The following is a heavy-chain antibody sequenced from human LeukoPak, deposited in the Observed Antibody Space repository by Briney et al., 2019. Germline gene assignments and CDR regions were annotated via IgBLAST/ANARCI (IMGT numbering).Heavy chain of an antibody. CDR3: STDSGDDFWSGYFYYKEG. CDR1: GFTFSDAW. Sequence: GGSLRLSCAASGFTFSDAWMSWVRQAPGKGLEWVGRIKSKTDGGTTDYAAPVKGRFTISRDDSKNTLYLQMNSLKTEDTAVYYCSTDSGDDFWSGYFYYKEGWGKGTTVTVSS. V-gene: IGHV3-15*01. J-gene: IGHJ6*03. CDR2: IKSKTDGGTT. D-gene: IGHD3-3*01.